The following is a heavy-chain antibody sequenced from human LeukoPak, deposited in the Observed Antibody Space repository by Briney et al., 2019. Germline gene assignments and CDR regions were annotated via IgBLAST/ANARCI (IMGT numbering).Heavy chain of an antibody. V-gene: IGHV3-66*01. J-gene: IGHJ2*01. CDR2: FYSGGST. CDR1: GFTVSDNY. CDR3: ARDLTLGWFFDL. D-gene: IGHD3-10*01. Sequence: QPGGSLRLSCAASGFTVSDNYISWVRQGPGKGLEWVSIFYSGGSTYYADSVRGRFTISRDNSRNTAYLQMNSLRVEDTAVYYCARDLTLGWFFDLWGRGTLVTVSS.